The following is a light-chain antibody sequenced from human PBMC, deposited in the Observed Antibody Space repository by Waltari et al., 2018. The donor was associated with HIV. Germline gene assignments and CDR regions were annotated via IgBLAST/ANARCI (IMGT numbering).Light chain of an antibody. J-gene: IGKJ1*01. CDR1: QSVRSY. V-gene: IGKV3-11*01. CDR3: QHRSEWPT. CDR2: DAS. Sequence: EIVLTQSPATLSLSPGERATLSCRASQSVRSYVAWFQQKPGQAPRLLIYDASNRATCIPARFSGSGSGTDFSLTISALEPEDFAVYFCQHRSEWPTFGLGTRVEVK.